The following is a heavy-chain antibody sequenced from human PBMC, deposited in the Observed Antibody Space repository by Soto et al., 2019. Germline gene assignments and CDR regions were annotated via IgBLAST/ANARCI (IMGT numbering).Heavy chain of an antibody. Sequence: QVQRQESGPGLVRPSETLSLPCTVLGGSISSYYWSWIRQPPGKGLEWIGYIYYSGSTNYNPSLKSRVTISVDTSKNQFSLKLSSVTAADTAVYYCASGRGYSAFDIWGQGTMVTVSS. CDR1: GGSISSYY. D-gene: IGHD5-12*01. CDR2: IYYSGST. CDR3: ASGRGYSAFDI. V-gene: IGHV4-59*01. J-gene: IGHJ3*02.